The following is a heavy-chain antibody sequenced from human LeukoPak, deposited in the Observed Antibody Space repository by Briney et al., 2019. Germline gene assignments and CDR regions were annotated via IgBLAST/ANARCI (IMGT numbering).Heavy chain of an antibody. Sequence: GESLKIPCQGSGYSFIRYWINWVRQMPGKGLEWMGTIDPSDSYTNYSPSFQGHVTISVDKSISTAYLQRSSLKASDTAMYYCARRIAADAFDIWGQGTMVTVSS. CDR3: ARRIAADAFDI. D-gene: IGHD6-13*01. V-gene: IGHV5-10-1*01. J-gene: IGHJ3*02. CDR1: GYSFIRYW. CDR2: IDPSDSYT.